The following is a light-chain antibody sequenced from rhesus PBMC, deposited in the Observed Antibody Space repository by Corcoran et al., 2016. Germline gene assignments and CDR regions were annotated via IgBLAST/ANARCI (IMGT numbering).Light chain of an antibody. CDR1: QSISGW. CDR3: QHYSSSPLT. V-gene: IGKV1-22*01. Sequence: DIQMTQSPSSLSASVGDTVTITCRANQSISGWLAWYHQKPGKALNLLKPKSSSLQSGVPSRFSGSESGTYCTLTIRSLQSEDFATYYCQHYSSSPLTFGPGTKLDIK. J-gene: IGKJ3*01. CDR2: KSS.